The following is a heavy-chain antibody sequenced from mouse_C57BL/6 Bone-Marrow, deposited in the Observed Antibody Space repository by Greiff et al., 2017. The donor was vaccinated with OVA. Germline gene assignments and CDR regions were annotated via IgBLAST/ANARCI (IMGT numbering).Heavy chain of an antibody. CDR3: TTDSNSGY. CDR2: IDPENGDT. V-gene: IGHV14-4*01. Sequence: EVKLQESGAELVRPGASVKLSCTASGFNIKDDYMHWVKQRPEQGLEWIGWIDPENGDTEYASKFQGKATITADTSSNTAYLQLSSLTSEDTAVYYCTTDSNSGYWGQGTTLTVSS. J-gene: IGHJ2*01. D-gene: IGHD2-5*01. CDR1: GFNIKDDY.